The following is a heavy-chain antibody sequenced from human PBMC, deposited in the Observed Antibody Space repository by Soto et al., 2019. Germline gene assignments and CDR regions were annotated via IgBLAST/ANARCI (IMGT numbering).Heavy chain of an antibody. CDR3: ARDKITGLFDY. CDR1: GGSISGYY. D-gene: IGHD2-8*02. V-gene: IGHV4-59*12. Sequence: SETLSLTCTVSGGSISGYYWSWIRQPPGKGLEWIGYIYHSGSTNYNPSLKSRVTISVDTSKNQFSLKLTSVTAADTAVYYCARDKITGLFDYWGQGTLVTVS. CDR2: IYHSGST. J-gene: IGHJ4*02.